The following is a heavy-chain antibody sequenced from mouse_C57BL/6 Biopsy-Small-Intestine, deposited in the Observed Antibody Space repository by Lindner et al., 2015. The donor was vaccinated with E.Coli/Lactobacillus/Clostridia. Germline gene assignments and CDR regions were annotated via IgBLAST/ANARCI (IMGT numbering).Heavy chain of an antibody. D-gene: IGHD1-3*01. CDR3: ARGSGTSGRDWFDP. CDR1: GYTLTSHD. J-gene: IGHJ4*01. V-gene: IGHV1-81*01. Sequence: SVKVSCKASGYTLTSHDINWVRQATGQGLEWMGWMNSNTGNADYAQKFQGRVTMTRDTSISTAYMELSSLRSEDTAVYYCARGSGTSGRDWFDPWGQGTLVTVSS. CDR2: MNSNTGNA.